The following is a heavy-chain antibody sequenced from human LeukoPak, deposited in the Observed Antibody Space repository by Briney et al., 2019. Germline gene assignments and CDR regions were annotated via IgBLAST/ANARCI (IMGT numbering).Heavy chain of an antibody. J-gene: IGHJ6*02. CDR2: IYYSGST. D-gene: IGHD3-10*01. CDR1: GGSISSGDYY. V-gene: IGHV4-30-4*01. Sequence: KASETLSLTCTVSGGSISSGDYYWSWIRQPPGKGLEWIGYIYYSGSTYYNPSLKSRVTISVDTSKNQFSLKLSSVTAADTAVYYCARDFRLLWFGESTYGMDVWGQGTTVTVSS. CDR3: ARDFRLLWFGESTYGMDV.